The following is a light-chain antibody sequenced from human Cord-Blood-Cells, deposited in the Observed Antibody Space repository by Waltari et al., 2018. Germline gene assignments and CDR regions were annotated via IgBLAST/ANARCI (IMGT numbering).Light chain of an antibody. CDR1: QSVSSSY. J-gene: IGKJ2*01. CDR2: GAS. Sequence: EVVLTQSPGTLSLSPGERATLPCRASQSVSSSYLAWYQQKPGPAPRLLIYGASIRATGIPDRFSGSGSWTDFTLTISRLEPEDFAVYYCQQYGSSPTFGQGTKLEIK. V-gene: IGKV3-20*01. CDR3: QQYGSSPT.